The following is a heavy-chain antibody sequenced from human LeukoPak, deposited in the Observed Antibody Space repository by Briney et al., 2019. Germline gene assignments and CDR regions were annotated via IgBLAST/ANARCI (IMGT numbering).Heavy chain of an antibody. CDR1: GFTFSSYA. CDR3: AREGYCSGGSCRTPYGMDV. V-gene: IGHV3-30-3*01. D-gene: IGHD2-15*01. J-gene: IGHJ6*02. CDR2: ISYDGSNK. Sequence: PGGSLRLSCAASGFTFSSYAMHWVRQAPGKGLEWVAVISYDGSNKYYADSVKGRFTISRDNSKNTLYLQMNSLRAEDTAVYYCAREGYCSGGSCRTPYGMDVWGQGTTVTVSS.